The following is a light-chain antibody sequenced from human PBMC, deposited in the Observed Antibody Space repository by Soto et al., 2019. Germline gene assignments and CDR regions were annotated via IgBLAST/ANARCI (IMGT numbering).Light chain of an antibody. Sequence: EIVLTQSPATLSLSPGERATFSCKASQSVGTSLAWFQQKPGQAPRLLIYDASVMSTGIPARFSGSGSWTDFTLTISRLQPEDIAMYYCQQSSNWPPWTCGRGNRVEI. CDR1: QSVGTS. V-gene: IGKV3-11*01. CDR2: DAS. CDR3: QQSSNWPPWT. J-gene: IGKJ1*01.